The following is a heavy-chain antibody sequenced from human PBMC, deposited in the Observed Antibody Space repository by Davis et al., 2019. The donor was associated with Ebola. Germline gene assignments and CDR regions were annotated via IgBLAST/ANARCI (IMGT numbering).Heavy chain of an antibody. Sequence: PGGSLRLSCAASGFTFSSYSMNWVRQAPGKGLEWVSYISSSSSTIYYADSVKGRFTISRDNAKNSLYLQMNSLRDEDTAVYYCARAAYYDFWSGYGPQLDYWGQGTLVTISS. V-gene: IGHV3-48*02. CDR3: ARAAYYDFWSGYGPQLDY. CDR1: GFTFSSYS. D-gene: IGHD3-3*01. CDR2: ISSSSSTI. J-gene: IGHJ4*02.